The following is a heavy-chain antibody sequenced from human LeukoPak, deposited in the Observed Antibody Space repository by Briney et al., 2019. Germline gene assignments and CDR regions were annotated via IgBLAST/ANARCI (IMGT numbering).Heavy chain of an antibody. CDR1: GGSISSGGYY. Sequence: SETLSLTCAVSGGSISSGGYYWSWIRQPPGKGLEWIGYIYYSGSTKTNYNPSLKSRVTMSIDTSRNQFSLKLSSLTAADTAVYYCARLRHIEYSSSTQYWYFDLWGRGTLVTVSS. J-gene: IGHJ2*01. V-gene: IGHV4-61*08. CDR2: IYYSGSTKT. CDR3: ARLRHIEYSSSTQYWYFDL. D-gene: IGHD6-6*01.